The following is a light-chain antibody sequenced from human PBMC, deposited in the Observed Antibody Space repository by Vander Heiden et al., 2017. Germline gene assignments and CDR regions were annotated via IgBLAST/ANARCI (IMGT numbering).Light chain of an antibody. Sequence: DIVMTQSPYSLAVSLGERATINCKSSQSVSYSSNNKNYLAWYQQKPGQPPKLLIYWASTRESGVPDRFSGGGSGTDFTLTISSLQAEDVAVYYCQQDYSTPLTFGQGTKVEIK. CDR3: QQDYSTPLT. V-gene: IGKV4-1*01. CDR2: WAS. CDR1: QSVSYSSNNKNY. J-gene: IGKJ1*01.